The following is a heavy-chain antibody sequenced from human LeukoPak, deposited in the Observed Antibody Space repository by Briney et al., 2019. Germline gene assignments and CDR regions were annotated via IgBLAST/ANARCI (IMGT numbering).Heavy chain of an antibody. CDR1: GFTFSSYW. D-gene: IGHD3-22*01. CDR2: IKQDGSEK. Sequence: GGSLRLSCAASGFTFSSYWMSWVRQAPGKGLEWVASIKQDGSEKYYVDSVKGRFTISRDNAKNSLYLQMNSLRAEDTAVYYCARDSLTYYYDSSGPTDYWGQGTLVTVSS. CDR3: ARDSLTYYYDSSGPTDY. V-gene: IGHV3-7*01. J-gene: IGHJ4*02.